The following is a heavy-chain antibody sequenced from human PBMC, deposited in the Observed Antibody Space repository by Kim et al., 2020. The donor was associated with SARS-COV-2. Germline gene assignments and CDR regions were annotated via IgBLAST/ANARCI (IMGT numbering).Heavy chain of an antibody. CDR3: ARQNIAVAVNFDY. Sequence: SETLSLTCTVSGGSISSSSYYWGWIRQPPGKGLEWIGSIYYSGSTYYNPSLKSRVTISVDTSKNQFSLKLSSGTAADTAVDYCARQNIAVAVNFDYWGRGTLVTVSS. V-gene: IGHV4-39*01. CDR2: IYYSGST. D-gene: IGHD6-19*01. J-gene: IGHJ4*02. CDR1: GGSISSSSYY.